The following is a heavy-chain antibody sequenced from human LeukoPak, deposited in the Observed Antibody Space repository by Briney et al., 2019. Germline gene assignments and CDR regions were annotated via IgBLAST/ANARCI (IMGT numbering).Heavy chain of an antibody. CDR1: GLTFSNYN. CDR3: ARRGYSSSWYNLYYYYMDV. J-gene: IGHJ6*03. V-gene: IGHV3-23*01. D-gene: IGHD6-13*01. Sequence: GGSLRLSCAASGLTFSNYNMTWVRQAPGKGLEWVSAISGSGGSTYYADSVKGRFTISRDNAKNSLYLQMNSLRAEDTAVYYCARRGYSSSWYNLYYYYMDVWGKGTTVTVSS. CDR2: ISGSGGST.